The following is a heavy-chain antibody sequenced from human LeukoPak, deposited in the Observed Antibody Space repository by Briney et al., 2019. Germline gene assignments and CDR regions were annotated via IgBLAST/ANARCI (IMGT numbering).Heavy chain of an antibody. Sequence: GGSLRLSCAASGFTFSSYAMSWVRQAPGKGLEWVSAISGSGGSTYYADSVKGRFTISRDNSKNTLYLQMSSLRAEDTAVYYCAKGPGDFWSGRYMDVWGKGTTVTVSS. J-gene: IGHJ6*03. CDR3: AKGPGDFWSGRYMDV. CDR1: GFTFSSYA. V-gene: IGHV3-23*01. CDR2: ISGSGGST. D-gene: IGHD3-3*01.